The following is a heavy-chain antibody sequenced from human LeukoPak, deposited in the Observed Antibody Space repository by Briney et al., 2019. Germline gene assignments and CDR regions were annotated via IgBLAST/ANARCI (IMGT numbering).Heavy chain of an antibody. CDR3: ARGGDGDILTGLVFDY. D-gene: IGHD3-9*01. J-gene: IGHJ4*02. Sequence: GASVKVSFKASGYRFTSYGISWVRQAPGQGLERMGWISAYNGNTNYAQKLQGRVTMTTDTSTSTAYMELRSLRSDDTAVYYCARGGDGDILTGLVFDYWGQGTLVTVSS. CDR1: GYRFTSYG. V-gene: IGHV1-18*01. CDR2: ISAYNGNT.